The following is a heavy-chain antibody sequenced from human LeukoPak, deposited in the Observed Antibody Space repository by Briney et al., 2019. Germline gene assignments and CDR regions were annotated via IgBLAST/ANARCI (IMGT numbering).Heavy chain of an antibody. Sequence: SETLSLTCAVSGGSFTAFYWTWVRQPPGKGLGWIGEINHSGSTNYNPSLKSRVTISVDTSKNQFSLKLSSVTAADTAMYYCARGYSRYSSGFDFWGQGTMVTVSS. CDR1: GGSFTAFY. V-gene: IGHV4-34*01. CDR3: ARGYSRYSSGFDF. D-gene: IGHD6-19*01. J-gene: IGHJ3*01. CDR2: INHSGST.